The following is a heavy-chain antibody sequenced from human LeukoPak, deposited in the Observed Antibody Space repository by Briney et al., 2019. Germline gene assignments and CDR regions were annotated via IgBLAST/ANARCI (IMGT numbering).Heavy chain of an antibody. CDR3: ARVVSTVTDY. CDR2: INPSGGST. CDR1: GYTFTSYY. J-gene: IGHJ4*02. V-gene: IGHV1-46*01. D-gene: IGHD4-17*01. Sequence: GASVKVSCKASGYTFTSYYIHWVRQAPGQGLEWMGIINPSGGSTNYAQKFQGRVTMTRDTSTSTVYLEVSSLRSEDTAVYYCARVVSTVTDYWGQGTLVTVSS.